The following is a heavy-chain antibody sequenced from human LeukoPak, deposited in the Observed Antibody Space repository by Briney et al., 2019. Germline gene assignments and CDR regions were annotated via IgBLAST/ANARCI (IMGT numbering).Heavy chain of an antibody. CDR1: GYTFTSYG. CDR3: ARGGLLWFGEPMDV. Sequence: GASVKVSCKASGYTFTSYGISWVRQAPGQGLEWMGWISSHYGNTNYAQKLQGRVTMTTDTSTSTAYMELRSLRSGDTAVYYCARGGLLWFGEPMDVWGKGTMVTISS. D-gene: IGHD3-10*01. CDR2: ISSHYGNT. V-gene: IGHV1-18*01. J-gene: IGHJ6*03.